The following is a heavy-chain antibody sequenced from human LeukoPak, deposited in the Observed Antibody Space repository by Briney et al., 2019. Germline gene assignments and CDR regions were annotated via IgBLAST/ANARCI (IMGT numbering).Heavy chain of an antibody. D-gene: IGHD6-19*01. CDR3: ARGGYSSGWGFDY. J-gene: IGHJ4*02. CDR2: IYYSGST. V-gene: IGHV4-59*08. Sequence: SETLSLTCTVSGGSISSYYWSWIRQPPGKGLEWIGYIYYSGSTNYNPSLKSRVTISVDTSKNQFSLKLSSVTAADTAVYYCARGGYSSGWGFDYWGQGTLVTVSS. CDR1: GGSISSYY.